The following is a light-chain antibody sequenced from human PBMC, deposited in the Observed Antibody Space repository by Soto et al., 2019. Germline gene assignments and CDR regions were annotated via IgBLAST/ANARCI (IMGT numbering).Light chain of an antibody. CDR3: AAWDDSLRGWV. J-gene: IGLJ3*02. CDR2: TND. V-gene: IGLV1-47*02. Sequence: QSVLTQPPSASGTPGQRVTISCSGSSSNIGSNYVYWHQQLPGTAPKLLIYTNDQRPSGVPDRFSGSKSGTSASLAISGLRSEDEADYYCAAWDDSLRGWVFGGGTKLTVL. CDR1: SSNIGSNY.